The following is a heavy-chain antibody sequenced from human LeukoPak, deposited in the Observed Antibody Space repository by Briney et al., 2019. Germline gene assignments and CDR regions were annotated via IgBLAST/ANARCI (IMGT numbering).Heavy chain of an antibody. V-gene: IGHV3-11*01. Sequence: GGSLRLSCAASGFTFRDYFMSWIRQAPGKGLEWVVYTNTAANTIYYADSMKGRFTISRDNAKNSLYLQMNTLRAEDTAVYYCARATYDSSAVDAFDIWGLGTMVTVSP. CDR2: TNTAANTI. J-gene: IGHJ3*02. D-gene: IGHD3-22*01. CDR1: GFTFRDYF. CDR3: ARATYDSSAVDAFDI.